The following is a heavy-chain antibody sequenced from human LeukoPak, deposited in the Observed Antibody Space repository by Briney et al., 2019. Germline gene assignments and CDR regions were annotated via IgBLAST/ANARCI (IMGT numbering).Heavy chain of an antibody. CDR2: IYHSGST. J-gene: IGHJ4*02. V-gene: IGHV4-30-2*01. CDR1: GGSISSGGYY. Sequence: PSETLSLTCTVSGGSISSGGYYWSWIRQPPGKGLEWIGYIYHSGSTYYNPSLKSRVTISVDRSKNQFSLKLSSVTAADTAVYYCARHRGGSFIDYWGQGTLVTVSS. CDR3: ARHRGGSFIDY. D-gene: IGHD3-16*01.